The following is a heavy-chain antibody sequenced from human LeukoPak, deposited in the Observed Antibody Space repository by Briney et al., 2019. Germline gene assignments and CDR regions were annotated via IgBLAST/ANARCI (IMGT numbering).Heavy chain of an antibody. J-gene: IGHJ4*02. CDR2: ISWNSGSI. Sequence: PGGSLRLSCAASGFTFDDYAMHWVRQAPGKGLEWVSGISWNSGSIGYADSVKGRFTISRDNAKNSLYLQMNSLRAEDTALYYCAKDETGYSSVGFDYWGQGTLVTVSS. CDR3: AKDETGYSSVGFDY. V-gene: IGHV3-9*01. CDR1: GFTFDDYA. D-gene: IGHD6-19*01.